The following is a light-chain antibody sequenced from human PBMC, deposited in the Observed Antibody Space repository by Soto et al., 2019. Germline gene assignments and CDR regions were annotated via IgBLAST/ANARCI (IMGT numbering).Light chain of an antibody. J-gene: IGKJ4*01. Sequence: DIVLTQSPATLSLSPGEGATLSCRASQSVSSYLAWYQQKPGQAPRLLNYDASNRATGIPARFSGSGSGTDFTLTISSLEPEDFAVYFCQHRREWPITFGGGTKVEIK. CDR1: QSVSSY. CDR3: QHRREWPIT. V-gene: IGKV3-11*01. CDR2: DAS.